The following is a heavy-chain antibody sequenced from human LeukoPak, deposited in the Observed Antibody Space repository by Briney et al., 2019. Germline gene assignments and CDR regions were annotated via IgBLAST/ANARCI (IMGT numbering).Heavy chain of an antibody. D-gene: IGHD2-8*01. CDR2: IYYSGST. V-gene: IGHV4-59*01. CDR3: ASLYCTNGVCPDY. CDR1: GGSISSYY. J-gene: IGHJ4*02. Sequence: SETLSLTCTVSGGSISSYYWSWIRQPPGKGLEWIGYIYYSGSTNYNPSLKSRVTISVDTSKYQFSLKLSSVTAADTAVYYCASLYCTNGVCPDYWGQGTLVTVSS.